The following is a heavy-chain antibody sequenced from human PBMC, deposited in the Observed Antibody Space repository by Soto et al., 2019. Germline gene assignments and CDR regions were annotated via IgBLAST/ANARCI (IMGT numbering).Heavy chain of an antibody. CDR3: ARGGGVGVAGSAAFDM. D-gene: IGHD3-3*01. CDR1: GYPVTAYY. V-gene: IGHV1-2*02. J-gene: IGHJ3*02. Sequence: QLHLVQSGAVVKKPGASVTVSCSASGYPVTAYYMHWVRQAPGRGLEWMGGINPDTGAAKYTQTFQGRVTVPRDTSTSTVFMDLSGRTSEETAGFYWARGGGVGVAGSAAFDMWGQGTLVTVSS. CDR2: INPDTGAA.